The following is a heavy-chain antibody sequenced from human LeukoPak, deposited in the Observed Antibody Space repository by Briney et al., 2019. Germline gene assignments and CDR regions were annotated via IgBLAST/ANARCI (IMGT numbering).Heavy chain of an antibody. J-gene: IGHJ4*02. D-gene: IGHD3-9*01. CDR3: ATDRLYDILTGWAPAFDY. CDR2: GSDVGGT. V-gene: IGHV4-34*01. CDR1: GASLNGHY. Sequence: SETLSLTCAVYGASLNGHYWSWIRQPPGKGLEWIGEGSDVGGTKYNPSLKSRVTISADTSKNQFSLKLSSVTAADTAVYYCATDRLYDILTGWAPAFDYWGQGTLVTVSS.